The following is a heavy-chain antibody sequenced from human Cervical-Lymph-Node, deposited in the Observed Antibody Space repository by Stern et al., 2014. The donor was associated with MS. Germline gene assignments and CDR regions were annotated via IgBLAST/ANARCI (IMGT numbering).Heavy chain of an antibody. CDR3: ARTWADVANWFDP. Sequence: QVQLQESGPGLVKPSQTLSLTCTVSGGSISSGYYFWNWIRQPAGKGLVWIGGCSTGGTTNYTPSNRSGVTLSVPTSKTQFSLTVPSVTAADTAVYYCARTWADVANWFDPWGQGTLVSVSS. CDR2: CSTGGTT. J-gene: IGHJ5*02. V-gene: IGHV4-61*02. CDR1: GGSISSGYYF. D-gene: IGHD1-26*01.